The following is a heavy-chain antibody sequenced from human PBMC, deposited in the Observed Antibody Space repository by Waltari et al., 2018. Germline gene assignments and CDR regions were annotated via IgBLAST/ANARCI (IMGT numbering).Heavy chain of an antibody. V-gene: IGHV4-34*01. CDR2: SNHAGNI. D-gene: IGHD5-12*01. J-gene: IGHJ3*01. CDR3: ARISGLDYATPM. CDR1: GGSFSSYY. Sequence: QVQLQQWGAGLLKPSETLSLTCGVRGGSFSSYYWSWIRQSPGKGLEWIGESNHAGNIHYNASFKSRVTMSIDTARNQFSLEVKSVIAADTAVYFCARISGLDYATPMWGLGTVVTVSS.